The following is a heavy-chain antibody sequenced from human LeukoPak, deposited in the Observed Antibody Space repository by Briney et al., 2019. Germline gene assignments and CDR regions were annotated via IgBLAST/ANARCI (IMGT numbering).Heavy chain of an antibody. CDR3: ATDDVTTGTKTALGY. V-gene: IGHV1-58*01. Sequence: TSVKVSCKASGFTFTSSAVQWVRQARGQGLEWIGWIVVCSGNTNYAQKFQERVTINRDMSTSTAYMELSSLRSEDTAVYYCATDDVTTGTKTALGYWGQGSLVTVSS. CDR1: GFTFTSSA. J-gene: IGHJ4*02. D-gene: IGHD1-1*01. CDR2: IVVCSGNT.